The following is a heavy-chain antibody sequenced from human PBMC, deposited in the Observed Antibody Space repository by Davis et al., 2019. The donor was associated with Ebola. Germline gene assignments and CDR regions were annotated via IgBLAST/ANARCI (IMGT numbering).Heavy chain of an antibody. D-gene: IGHD4-23*01. V-gene: IGHV1-2*02. CDR3: ARGIDYGGNSVDY. Sequence: ASVKVSCKASGYTFTGFYMHWVRQAPGQGLEWLGWINPNSGGTNYAQKFQGRVTMTRDTSTSTVYMDLSSLRFEDTAVYYCARGIDYGGNSVDYWGQGTLVIVSS. CDR2: INPNSGGT. CDR1: GYTFTGFY. J-gene: IGHJ4*02.